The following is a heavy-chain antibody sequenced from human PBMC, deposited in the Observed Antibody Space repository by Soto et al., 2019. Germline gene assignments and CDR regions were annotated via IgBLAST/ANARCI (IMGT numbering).Heavy chain of an antibody. Sequence: QVQLQESGPGLVKPSETLSLTCTVSGDSISTYYWTWIRQSPGKGLEWIAFIYYGGSTNYNPSLKSRVTLSVDTSTNQFSLKLNSVTAADTAVYYCARPGRDWGSLDYWGQGTLVTVSS. CDR1: GDSISTYY. CDR3: ARPGRDWGSLDY. CDR2: IYYGGST. J-gene: IGHJ4*02. D-gene: IGHD7-27*01. V-gene: IGHV4-59*08.